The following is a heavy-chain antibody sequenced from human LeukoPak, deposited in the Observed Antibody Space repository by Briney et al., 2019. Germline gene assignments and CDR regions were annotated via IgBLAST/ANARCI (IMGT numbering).Heavy chain of an antibody. CDR1: GFTFSSYA. Sequence: GRSLRLSCAAPGFTFSSYAMHWVRQAPGKGLEWVAVISYDGSNKYYADSVKGRFTISRDNSKNTLYLQMNSLRAEDTAVYYCARDKNYYDSSGYTSLDYWGQGTLVTVSS. CDR3: ARDKNYYDSSGYTSLDY. CDR2: ISYDGSNK. J-gene: IGHJ4*02. V-gene: IGHV3-30-3*01. D-gene: IGHD3-22*01.